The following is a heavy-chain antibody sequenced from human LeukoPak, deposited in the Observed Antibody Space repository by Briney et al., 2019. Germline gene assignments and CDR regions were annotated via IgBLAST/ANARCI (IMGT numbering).Heavy chain of an antibody. CDR2: FGTRSTSV. J-gene: IGHJ4*02. D-gene: IGHD3-22*01. CDR3: AREVSEGFDF. Sequence: GGSLRLSCTASGFTFSGYSMNWIRQAPGKGLEWVSSFGTRSTSVYHAGSVKGRFAISRDNAKNSLYLQMNSLRAEDTALYHCAREVSEGFDFWGQGTLVTVSS. CDR1: GFTFSGYS. V-gene: IGHV3-21*01.